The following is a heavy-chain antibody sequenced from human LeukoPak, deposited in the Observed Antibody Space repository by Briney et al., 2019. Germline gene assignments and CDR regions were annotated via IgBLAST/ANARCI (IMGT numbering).Heavy chain of an antibody. CDR2: IQFDGSNE. J-gene: IGHJ4*02. Sequence: PGGSLRLSCAASGFTFSSYGMHWVRQAPGKGLEWVAFIQFDGSNEYYADSVKGRFTFSRDNSKNTLYLQMNSLRAEDTAVYYCVKGSGWYFDYWGQGTLSPSPQ. D-gene: IGHD6-19*01. V-gene: IGHV3-30*02. CDR3: VKGSGWYFDY. CDR1: GFTFSSYG.